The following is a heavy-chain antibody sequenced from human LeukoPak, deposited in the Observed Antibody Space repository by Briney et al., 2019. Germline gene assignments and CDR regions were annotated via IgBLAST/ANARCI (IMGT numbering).Heavy chain of an antibody. CDR1: GGSISGYY. CDR2: ISYSGGT. CDR3: ARHPELYFFDY. D-gene: IGHD3-10*01. Sequence: SETLSLTCTVSGGSISGYYWSWIRQPPGKGLEWIGFISYSGGTNYNPSLKSRVTISADTSKNQASLTLSSVTAADTAVYYCARHPELYFFDYWGQGTLVTVSS. J-gene: IGHJ4*02. V-gene: IGHV4-59*08.